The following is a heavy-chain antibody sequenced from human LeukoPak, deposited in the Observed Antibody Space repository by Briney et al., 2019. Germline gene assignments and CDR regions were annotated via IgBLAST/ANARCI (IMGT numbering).Heavy chain of an antibody. D-gene: IGHD3-16*01. CDR3: AGDMPFGGY. CDR1: GFTFNNYA. CDR2: IKQDGSEK. V-gene: IGHV3-7*03. Sequence: GGSLRLSCVASGFTFNNYAMSWVRQAPGKGLEWVANIKQDGSEKNYVDSVKGRFTISRDNAKNSLYLQMNSLRAEDTAVYYCAGDMPFGGYWGQGTLVTVSS. J-gene: IGHJ4*02.